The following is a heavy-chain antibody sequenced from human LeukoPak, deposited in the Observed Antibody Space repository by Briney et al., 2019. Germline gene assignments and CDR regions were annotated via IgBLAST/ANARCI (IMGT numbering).Heavy chain of an antibody. D-gene: IGHD1-26*01. J-gene: IGHJ4*02. CDR3: TRGRVVGATTFDY. Sequence: GGSLRLPCTASGFTFGDYAMSWFRQAPGKGLEWVGFIRSKAYGGTTEYAASVRGRFTISRDDSKSIAYLQMNSLKTEDTAVYYCTRGRVVGATTFDYWGQGTLVTVSS. CDR1: GFTFGDYA. V-gene: IGHV3-49*03. CDR2: IRSKAYGGTT.